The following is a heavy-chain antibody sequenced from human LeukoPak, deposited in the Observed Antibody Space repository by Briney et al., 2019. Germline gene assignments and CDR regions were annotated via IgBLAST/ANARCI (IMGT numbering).Heavy chain of an antibody. CDR2: ISYEGGTQ. CDR3: AKEGTPQVSTWYNL. D-gene: IGHD6-13*01. J-gene: IGHJ5*02. V-gene: IGHV3-30*18. Sequence: GGSLRLSCAASGVTLSPYGMHWVRQAPGKGLEWVAVISYEGGTQHYADSVKGRFIISRDNPRNTLYLQMNILRTEDTAVYYCAKEGTPQVSTWYNLWGQGTQVIVSS. CDR1: GVTLSPYG.